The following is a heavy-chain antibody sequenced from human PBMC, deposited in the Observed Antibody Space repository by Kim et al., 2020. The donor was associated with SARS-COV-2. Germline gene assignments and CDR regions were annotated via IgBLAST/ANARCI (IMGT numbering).Heavy chain of an antibody. V-gene: IGHV3-33*06. CDR1: GFTFSSYA. CDR3: AKGEGEKDYYYGMDV. J-gene: IGHJ6*02. Sequence: GGSLRLSCAASGFTFSSYAMHWVRQAPGKGLEWVAVIWYDGSNKYYADSVKGRFTISRDNSKNTLYLQMNSLRAEDTAVYYCAKGEGEKDYYYGMDVWGQGTTVTVSS. CDR2: IWYDGSNK.